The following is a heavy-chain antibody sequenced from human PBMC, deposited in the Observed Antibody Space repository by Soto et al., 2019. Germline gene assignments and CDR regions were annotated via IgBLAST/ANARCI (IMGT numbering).Heavy chain of an antibody. CDR2: INASNGDT. Sequence: VASVKVSCKTSGYTFINYALHWVRQAPGQRLEWMGWINASNGDTKYSQKFHDRVTITSDTSASTTYMELSSLRSEDTAVYYCASAPRSWGKYSYAMDAWGQGTTVTVSS. D-gene: IGHD7-27*01. CDR1: GYTFINYA. V-gene: IGHV1-3*01. CDR3: ASAPRSWGKYSYAMDA. J-gene: IGHJ6*02.